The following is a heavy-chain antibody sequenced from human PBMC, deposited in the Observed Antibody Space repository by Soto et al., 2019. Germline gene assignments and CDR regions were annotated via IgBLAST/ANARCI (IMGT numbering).Heavy chain of an antibody. V-gene: IGHV1-18*01. D-gene: IGHD2-21*02. J-gene: IGHJ6*03. Sequence: QVQLVQSGAEVKKPGASLKVSCKASGYTFSNFGVSWVRQAPGQGLEWIGWINPDNGDTNYGQKFQGRATMTTDTFTHPASMEVRGLSSNDTAVYYCASGVRVSDCLDSYMDVCGAGTTVTVSS. CDR1: GYTFSNFG. CDR2: INPDNGDT. CDR3: ASGVRVSDCLDSYMDV.